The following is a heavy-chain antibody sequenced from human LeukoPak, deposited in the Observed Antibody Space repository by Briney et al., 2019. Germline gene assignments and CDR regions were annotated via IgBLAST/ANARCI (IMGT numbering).Heavy chain of an antibody. D-gene: IGHD6-19*01. Sequence: GASVKVSCKASGGTFSSYAIRWVRQAPGQGLEWMGRIIPILGIANYAQKFQGRVTITADKSTSTAYTELSSLRSEDTAVYYCAREYSSGWYVNYWGQGTLVTVSS. CDR1: GGTFSSYA. V-gene: IGHV1-69*04. CDR3: AREYSSGWYVNY. CDR2: IIPILGIA. J-gene: IGHJ4*02.